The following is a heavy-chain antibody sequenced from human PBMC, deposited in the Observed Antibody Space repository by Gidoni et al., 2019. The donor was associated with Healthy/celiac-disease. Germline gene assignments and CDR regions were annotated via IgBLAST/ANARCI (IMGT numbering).Heavy chain of an antibody. D-gene: IGHD3-10*01. V-gene: IGHV1-2*02. J-gene: IGHJ3*02. CDR1: GYTFTGYY. CDR3: ARALYYYGSGSEGAGAFDI. Sequence: QVQLVQSGAEVKKPGASVKVSCKASGYTFTGYYMHWVRQAPGQGLEWMGWINPNSGGTNYAQKFQGRVTMTRDTSISTAYMELSRLRSDDTAVYYCARALYYYGSGSEGAGAFDIWGQGTMVTVSS. CDR2: INPNSGGT.